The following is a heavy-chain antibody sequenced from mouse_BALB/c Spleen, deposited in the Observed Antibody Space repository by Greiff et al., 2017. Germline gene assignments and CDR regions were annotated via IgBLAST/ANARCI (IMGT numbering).Heavy chain of an antibody. CDR3: ARGYGNPYYAMDY. J-gene: IGHJ4*01. Sequence: DVKLVESGGGLVQPGGSRKLSCAASGFTFSSFGMHWVRQAPEKGLEWVAYISSGSSTIYYADTVKGRFTISRDNPKNTLFLQMTSLRSEDTAMYYCARGYGNPYYAMDYWGQGTSVTVSS. V-gene: IGHV5-17*02. D-gene: IGHD2-10*02. CDR1: GFTFSSFG. CDR2: ISSGSSTI.